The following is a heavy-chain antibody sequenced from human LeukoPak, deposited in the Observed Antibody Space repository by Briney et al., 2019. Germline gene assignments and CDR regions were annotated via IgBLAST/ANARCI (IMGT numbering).Heavy chain of an antibody. CDR1: GFTFSSYG. CDR2: ISGSGGST. D-gene: IGHD2-15*01. V-gene: IGHV3-23*01. CDR3: APRVVGSAPFDY. J-gene: IGHJ4*02. Sequence: PGGSLRLSCAASGFTFSSYGMSWVRQAPGKGVEWVSAISGSGGSTYYADSVKGRFTISRDNSKNTLYLQMNNLRAEDTAVYYCAPRVVGSAPFDYWGQGTLVTVSS.